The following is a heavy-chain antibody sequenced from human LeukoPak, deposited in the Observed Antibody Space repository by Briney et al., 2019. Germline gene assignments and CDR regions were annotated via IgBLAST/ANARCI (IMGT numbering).Heavy chain of an antibody. V-gene: IGHV4-59*01. CDR1: GGSISSYY. CDR3: AREKLAGNYFDY. D-gene: IGHD3-10*01. Sequence: SETLSLTCTVSGGSISSYYWCWIRQAPGKRLEWIGYVSYSGSTNYSPSLKSRVTISIDTSKNQFSLKLTSVTAADTAVHYCAREKLAGNYFDYWGQGTLVTVSS. J-gene: IGHJ4*02. CDR2: VSYSGST.